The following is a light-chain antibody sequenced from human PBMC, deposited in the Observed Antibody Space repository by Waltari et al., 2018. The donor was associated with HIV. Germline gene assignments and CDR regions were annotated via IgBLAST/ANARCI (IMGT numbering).Light chain of an antibody. J-gene: IGLJ1*01. CDR3: CSYTSSNTYD. CDR2: EVT. Sequence: QSALTQPAPVSGSPGPSITISCTVPSRDVGGSYFVSWYQQHPGKAPKLIIYEVTYRPSGVSDRFSGSKSGNTASLTISGLQAEDEADYYCCSYTSSNTYDFGTGTTVTVL. V-gene: IGLV2-14*03. CDR1: SRDVGGSYF.